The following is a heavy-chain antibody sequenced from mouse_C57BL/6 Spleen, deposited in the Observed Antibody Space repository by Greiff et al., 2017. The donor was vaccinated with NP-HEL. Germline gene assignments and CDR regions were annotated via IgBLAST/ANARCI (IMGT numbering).Heavy chain of an antibody. D-gene: IGHD4-1*02. Sequence: EVKLVESGGGLVKPGGSLKLSCAASGFTFSDYGMHWVRQAPEKGLEWVAYISSGSSTIYYADTVKGRFTISRDNAKNTLFLQMTSLRSEDMAIYYCASNWDGYFDVWGTGTTVTVSS. V-gene: IGHV5-17*01. J-gene: IGHJ1*03. CDR2: ISSGSSTI. CDR3: ASNWDGYFDV. CDR1: GFTFSDYG.